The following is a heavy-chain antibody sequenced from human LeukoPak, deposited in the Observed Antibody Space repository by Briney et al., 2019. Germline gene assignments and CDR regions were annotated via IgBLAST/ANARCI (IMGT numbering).Heavy chain of an antibody. D-gene: IGHD3-16*01. Sequence: PGGSLRLSCAASGFTFSSHWMSWVRQAPGKGLEWVANIRQDGSEKSYVDSVKGRFTISRDNDKNSLYLQINSLRAEDTAVYHCAREGGHSFDYWGQGTLVTVS. CDR2: IRQDGSEK. CDR3: AREGGHSFDY. V-gene: IGHV3-7*01. J-gene: IGHJ4*02. CDR1: GFTFSSHW.